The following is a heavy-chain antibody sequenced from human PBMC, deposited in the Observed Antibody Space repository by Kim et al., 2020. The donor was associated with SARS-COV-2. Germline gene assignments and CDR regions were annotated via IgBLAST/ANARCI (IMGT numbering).Heavy chain of an antibody. CDR2: ISAYNGNT. J-gene: IGHJ3*02. V-gene: IGHV1-18*01. D-gene: IGHD2-21*02. CDR1: GYTFTSYG. CDR3: ARASLPAYCGGDCYAFDI. Sequence: ASVKVSCKASGYTFTSYGISWVRQAPGQGLEWMGWISAYNGNTNYAQKLQGRVTMTTDTSTSTAYMELRSLRSDDTAVYYCARASLPAYCGGDCYAFDIWGQGTMVTVSS.